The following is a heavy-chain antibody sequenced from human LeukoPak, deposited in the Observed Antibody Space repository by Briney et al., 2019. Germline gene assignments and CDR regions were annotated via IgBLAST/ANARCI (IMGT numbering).Heavy chain of an antibody. Sequence: GGSLRLSCEASGFTFSSYAMGWVRQAPGKGLEWVSLISGSGGSTYYADSVKGRFTVSRDNSKNTEYLQMNSLRAEDTAIYYCAKDDDDGDHVVVDHWGQGTLVTVSS. CDR3: AKDDDDGDHVVVDH. CDR2: ISGSGGST. CDR1: GFTFSSYA. D-gene: IGHD4-17*01. J-gene: IGHJ4*02. V-gene: IGHV3-23*01.